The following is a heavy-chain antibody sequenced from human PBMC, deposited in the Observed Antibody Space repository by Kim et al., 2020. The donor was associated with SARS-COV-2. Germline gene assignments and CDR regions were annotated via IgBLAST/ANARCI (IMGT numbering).Heavy chain of an antibody. CDR2: ISSSSNTI. CDR1: GFTFSSYS. V-gene: IGHV3-48*04. Sequence: GGSLRLSCAASGFTFSSYSMNWVRQSPGKGLEWVSYISSSSNTIYYADSVKGRITISRDNAKNSLYLQMNSLRAEDTAVYYCARDNDYWGQGTLVTVSA. CDR3: ARDNDY. J-gene: IGHJ4*02.